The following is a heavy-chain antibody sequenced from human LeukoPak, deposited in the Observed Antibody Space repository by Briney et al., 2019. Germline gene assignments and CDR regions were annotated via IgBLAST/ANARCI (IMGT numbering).Heavy chain of an antibody. D-gene: IGHD3-3*01. CDR2: MSDSGTT. CDR1: GGSMSNKY. V-gene: IGHV4-59*08. J-gene: IGHJ4*02. CDR3: ATHDSNGYYPYYFAH. Sequence: PSETLSLTCRVSGGSMSNKYWSWIRQPPGKGLEWIGYMSDSGTTKQNPALKSRVTISLDTSKNHLSLMLSSVTAADTAVYYCATHDSNGYYPYYFAHWGQGTVVTVSS.